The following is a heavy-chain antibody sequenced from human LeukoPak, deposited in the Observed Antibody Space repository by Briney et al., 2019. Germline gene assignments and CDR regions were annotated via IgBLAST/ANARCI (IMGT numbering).Heavy chain of an antibody. Sequence: GGSLRLSCAASGFTLSNYWMYWVRQAPGKGLVWVSRINSDGSTTNYADSVRGRFTISRDNAKNTLYLEMKSLRVEDTAVYYCTRGNYDSGDYWGQGTLVTVSS. V-gene: IGHV3-74*01. J-gene: IGHJ4*02. CDR3: TRGNYDSGDY. D-gene: IGHD3-16*01. CDR2: INSDGSTT. CDR1: GFTLSNYW.